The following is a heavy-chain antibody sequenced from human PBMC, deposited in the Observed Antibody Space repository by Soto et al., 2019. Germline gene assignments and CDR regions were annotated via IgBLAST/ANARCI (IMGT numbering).Heavy chain of an antibody. V-gene: IGHV4-4*02. CDR2: IFHSGST. CDR3: ARVYSGSYSDY. J-gene: IGHJ4*02. Sequence: SETLSLTCAVSGGSIRSNNWWSWVRQPPGKGLEWIGEIFHSGSTHYNPTLKTRVTISVDKSKNQFSLKLSSVTAADTAVYYCARVYSGSYSDYWGQGTLVTVSS. D-gene: IGHD1-26*01. CDR1: GGSIRSNNW.